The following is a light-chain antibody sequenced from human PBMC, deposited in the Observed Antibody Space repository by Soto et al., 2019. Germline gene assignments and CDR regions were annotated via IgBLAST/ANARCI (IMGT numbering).Light chain of an antibody. J-gene: IGKJ5*01. CDR2: KAS. Sequence: EIQMTQSPSSLCASVGDGVTMXCRASQSICIRMAWYQQKPGKAPKLLIYKASSLESGVPSRFSGSGSGTDFTLTISSLQPEDFATYYCLQDYNYPITFGQGTRLEIK. CDR1: QSICIR. CDR3: LQDYNYPIT. V-gene: IGKV1-5*03.